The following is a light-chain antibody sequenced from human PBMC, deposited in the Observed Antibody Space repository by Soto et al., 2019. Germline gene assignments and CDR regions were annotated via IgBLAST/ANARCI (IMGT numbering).Light chain of an antibody. CDR3: QEYGYSAMHI. J-gene: IGKJ2*01. CDR1: QSVSNTY. CDR2: GSS. Sequence: EVVLTQSPGTLSLSPGQRATLSCMASQSVSNTYLAWYQQKPGQAPRLLIFGSSSRAAGIPDRFSGSGSGTDVTLTISRPEPENFGVYYWQEYGYSAMHIFCQGTKLEIK. V-gene: IGKV3-20*01.